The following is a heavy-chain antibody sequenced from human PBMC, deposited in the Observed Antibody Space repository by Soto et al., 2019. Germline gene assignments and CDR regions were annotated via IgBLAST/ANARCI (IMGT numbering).Heavy chain of an antibody. CDR3: DRGVNIAVAGTWFDP. J-gene: IGHJ5*02. D-gene: IGHD6-19*01. CDR2: INPSGGST. CDR1: GYTFTSYY. V-gene: IGHV1-46*03. Sequence: ASVKVSCKASGYTFTSYYMHWVRQAPGQGLEWMGIINPSGGSTSYAQKFQGRVTMTRDTSTSTVYMELSSLRSEDTAVYYCDRGVNIAVAGTWFDPWGQGTLVTVSS.